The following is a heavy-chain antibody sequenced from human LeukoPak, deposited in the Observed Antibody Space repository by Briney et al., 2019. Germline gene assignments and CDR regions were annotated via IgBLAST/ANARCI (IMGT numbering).Heavy chain of an antibody. CDR3: AFSMAAFYYYYYYMDV. J-gene: IGHJ6*03. CDR1: GGTFSSYA. V-gene: IGHV1-69*05. CDR2: IIPIFGTA. D-gene: IGHD6-6*01. Sequence: ASVKVSCKASGGTFSSYAISWVRQAPGQGLEWMGGIIPIFGTANYAQKFQGRVTITTDESTSTAYMELSSLRSEDTAVYYCAFSMAAFYYYYYYMDVRGKGTTVTVSS.